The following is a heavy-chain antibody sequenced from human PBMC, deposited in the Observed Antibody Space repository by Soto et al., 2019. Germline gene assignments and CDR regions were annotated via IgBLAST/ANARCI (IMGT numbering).Heavy chain of an antibody. CDR3: ARADSSSPSDFDY. CDR2: IYYSGST. CDR1: GGSISSYY. Sequence: SETLSLTCTVSGGSISSYYWSWIRQPPGKGLEWIGYIYYSGSTNYNPSLKSRVTISVDTSKNQFSLKLSSVTAADTAVYYCARADSSSPSDFDYWGQGTLVTVSS. J-gene: IGHJ4*02. D-gene: IGHD6-13*01. V-gene: IGHV4-59*01.